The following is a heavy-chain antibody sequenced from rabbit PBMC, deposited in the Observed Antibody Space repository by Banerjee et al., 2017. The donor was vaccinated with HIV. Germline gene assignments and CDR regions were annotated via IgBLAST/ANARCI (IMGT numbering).Heavy chain of an antibody. D-gene: IGHD7-1*01. CDR3: ARHIIDYSAL. Sequence: QEQLEESGGDLVKPEGSLTLTCTASGFSFSNKYVMCWVRQAPGKGLEWIACINTISGDTVYATWAKGRFTISKTSSTTVALQMTSLTAADTATYFCARHIIDYSALWGPGTLVTVS. V-gene: IGHV1S45*01. CDR2: INTISGDT. CDR1: GFSFSNKYV. J-gene: IGHJ4*01.